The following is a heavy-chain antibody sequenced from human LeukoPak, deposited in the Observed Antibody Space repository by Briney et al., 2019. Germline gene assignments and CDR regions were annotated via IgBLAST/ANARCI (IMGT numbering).Heavy chain of an antibody. CDR1: GLSFSNYW. V-gene: IGHV3-74*01. Sequence: GGSLRLSCVASGLSFSNYWMHWVRQAPGKGLVWVSRIKSDGSSTTYADSVKGRFTLSRDNAKNTLYLEMNSLRAEDTAVYYCARASTAVTTRDYFDYWGQGTLVTVSS. J-gene: IGHJ4*02. CDR2: IKSDGSST. D-gene: IGHD4-17*01. CDR3: ARASTAVTTRDYFDY.